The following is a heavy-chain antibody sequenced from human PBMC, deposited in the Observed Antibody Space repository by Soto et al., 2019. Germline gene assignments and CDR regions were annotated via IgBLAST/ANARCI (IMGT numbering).Heavy chain of an antibody. Sequence: ASVKVSCKASDYSFTNYGITWVRQAPGQGLEWMGWISYNGNTNYAQNLQGRVTMTTDTSTNTAYMELRGLSSDDTAVYYCARVEDYFDSSGYNHWGQGTLVTVSS. D-gene: IGHD3-22*01. V-gene: IGHV1-18*04. J-gene: IGHJ5*02. CDR1: DYSFTNYG. CDR2: ISYNGNT. CDR3: ARVEDYFDSSGYNH.